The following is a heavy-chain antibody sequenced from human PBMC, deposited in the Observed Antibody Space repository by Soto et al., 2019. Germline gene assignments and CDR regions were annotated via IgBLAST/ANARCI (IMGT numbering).Heavy chain of an antibody. Sequence: ASVKVSCKASGVTVSSYAITWVRQAPGKGLEWMGVFIPIFVSAHYAPKFQGRITITADESTSTAYMELSGLTSEDTAIYYCARDVSSDTTGFRGYDLWGQGTQVTVSS. J-gene: IGHJ4*02. CDR2: FIPIFVSA. D-gene: IGHD3-10*01. CDR1: GVTVSSYA. CDR3: ARDVSSDTTGFRGYDL. V-gene: IGHV1-69*13.